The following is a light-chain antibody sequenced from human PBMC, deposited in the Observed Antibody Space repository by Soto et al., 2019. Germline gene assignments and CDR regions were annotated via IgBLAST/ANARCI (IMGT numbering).Light chain of an antibody. V-gene: IGKV1-39*01. CDR2: TTS. J-gene: IGKJ5*01. CDR1: QSISRY. Sequence: DIQMTQSPSSLSASVGDRVTITCRASQSISRYLNWYQQKSGEAPKLLIYTTSTLQSGVPARFSGSGSETDFTLTISSLQPEDFATYYCQQNYSPPTFGQGTRLEIK. CDR3: QQNYSPPT.